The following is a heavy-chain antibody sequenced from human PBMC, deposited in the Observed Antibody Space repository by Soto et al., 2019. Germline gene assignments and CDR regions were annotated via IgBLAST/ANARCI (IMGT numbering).Heavy chain of an antibody. J-gene: IGHJ5*02. CDR3: ARDSSSWSNWFDP. Sequence: PSETLSLTCAVSGYSISSGYYWGWIRQPPGKGLEWIGSIYHSGSTYYNPSLKSRVTISVDTSKNQFSLKLSSVTAADTAVYYCARDSSSWSNWFDPWGQGTLVTVSS. D-gene: IGHD6-13*01. V-gene: IGHV4-38-2*02. CDR1: GYSISSGYY. CDR2: IYHSGST.